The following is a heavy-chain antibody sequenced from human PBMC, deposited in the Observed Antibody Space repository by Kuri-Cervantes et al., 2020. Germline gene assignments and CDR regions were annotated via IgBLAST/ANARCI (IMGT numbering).Heavy chain of an antibody. CDR3: ARGLSGRDYFDY. D-gene: IGHD5-12*01. CDR1: GYTFTNYA. Sequence: SVKVSCKASGYTFTNYAIPWVRQAPGQRLEWMGWLDSGNGNTKYSQKFQCRVTITRATSARTAYMELSRLRSEDRAVYYCARGLSGRDYFDYWGQGTLVTVSS. CDR2: LDSGNGNT. J-gene: IGHJ4*02. V-gene: IGHV1-3*04.